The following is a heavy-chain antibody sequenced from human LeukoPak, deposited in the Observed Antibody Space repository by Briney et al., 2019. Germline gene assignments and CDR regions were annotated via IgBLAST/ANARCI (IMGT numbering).Heavy chain of an antibody. J-gene: IGHJ4*02. Sequence: GGSLRLSCAASGFTFSSYSMNWVRQAPGKGLEWVSSISSTGTYMFYADSVKGRFTISRDNAKNSLYLQMNSLRAEDTAVYYCASKRSRWELPVGYFDYWGQGTLVTVSS. V-gene: IGHV3-21*01. D-gene: IGHD1-26*01. CDR3: ASKRSRWELPVGYFDY. CDR2: ISSTGTYM. CDR1: GFTFSSYS.